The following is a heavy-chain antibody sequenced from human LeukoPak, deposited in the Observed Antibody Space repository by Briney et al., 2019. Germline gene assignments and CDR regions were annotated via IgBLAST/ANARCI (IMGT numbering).Heavy chain of an antibody. V-gene: IGHV3-48*03. CDR1: GFTFSSYE. J-gene: IGHJ4*02. CDR2: ISSSGSAI. CDR3: AKGGYFYDSSDAY. D-gene: IGHD3-22*01. Sequence: GGSLRLSCAASGFTFSSYEMNWVRQAPGKGLEWLSYISSSGSAIYYADSVKGRFTISRDNAKNSLYLHMNSLRAEDTAVYYGAKGGYFYDSSDAYWGQGTLVTVSS.